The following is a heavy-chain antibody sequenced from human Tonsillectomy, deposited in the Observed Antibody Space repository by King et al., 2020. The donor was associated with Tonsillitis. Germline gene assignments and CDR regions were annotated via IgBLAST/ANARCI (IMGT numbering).Heavy chain of an antibody. Sequence: VQLVESGGGVVQPGTSLRLSCAASRFTFSSYSMHWVRQAPGKGLEWVAVIAYDGSNKYYADSVKGRYTISRDNSKNTLYLQMNSLRVEDTAVYYCSAFERAIYYGGFVYWGQGTLVTVSS. CDR1: RFTFSSYS. V-gene: IGHV3-30-3*01. CDR3: SAFERAIYYGGFVY. CDR2: IAYDGSNK. D-gene: IGHD5-24*01. J-gene: IGHJ4*02.